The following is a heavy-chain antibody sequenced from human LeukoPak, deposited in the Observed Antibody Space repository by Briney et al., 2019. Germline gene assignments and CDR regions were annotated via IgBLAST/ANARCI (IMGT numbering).Heavy chain of an antibody. CDR3: ARRIGVVTIAEYFQH. Sequence: ASVKVSCKASGYTFTCYYMHWVRQAPGQGLEWMGWINPNSGGTNYAQKFQGRVTMTRDTSISTAYMELSRLRSDDTAVYYCARRIGVVTIAEYFQHWGQGTLVTVSS. J-gene: IGHJ1*01. CDR1: GYTFTCYY. CDR2: INPNSGGT. D-gene: IGHD3-3*01. V-gene: IGHV1-2*02.